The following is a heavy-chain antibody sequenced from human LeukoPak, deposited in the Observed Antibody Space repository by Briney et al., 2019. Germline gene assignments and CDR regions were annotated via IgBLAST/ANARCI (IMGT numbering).Heavy chain of an antibody. D-gene: IGHD3-22*01. CDR3: AKGEDDSSGYYIPAFDI. CDR2: ISWDGGST. Sequence: GGSLRLSCAASGFTFDDYTMHWVRQAPGKGLEWVSLISWDGGSTYYADSVKGRFTISRDNSKNSLYLQMNSLRAEDTALYYCAKGEDDSSGYYIPAFDIWGQGTMVTVSS. V-gene: IGHV3-43*01. CDR1: GFTFDDYT. J-gene: IGHJ3*02.